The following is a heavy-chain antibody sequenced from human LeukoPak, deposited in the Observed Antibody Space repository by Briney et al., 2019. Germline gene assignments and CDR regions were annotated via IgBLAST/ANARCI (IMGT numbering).Heavy chain of an antibody. J-gene: IGHJ6*03. CDR2: ISSNGGST. CDR1: GFTFTSYA. CDR3: ARTVTPYYYYMDV. D-gene: IGHD4-11*01. Sequence: GGSLRLSCAASGFTFTSYAMHWVRQAPGKGLEYVSAISSNGGSTYYANSVKGRFTISRDNSKNTLYLQMGSLRAEDMAVHHCARTVTPYYYYMDVWGKGTTVTVSS. V-gene: IGHV3-64*01.